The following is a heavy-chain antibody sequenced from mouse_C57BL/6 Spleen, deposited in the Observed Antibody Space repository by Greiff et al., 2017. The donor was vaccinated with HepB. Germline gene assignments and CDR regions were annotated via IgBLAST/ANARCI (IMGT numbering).Heavy chain of an antibody. CDR3: ARVANYYGSRENYFDY. CDR2: INYDGSST. CDR1: GFTFSDYY. V-gene: IGHV5-16*01. Sequence: EVKLVESEGGLVQPGSSMKLSCTASGFTFSDYYMAWVRQVPEKGLEWVANINYDGSSTYYLDSLKSRFIISRDNAKNILYLQMSSLQSEDTATYYCARVANYYGSRENYFDYWGQGTTLTVSS. J-gene: IGHJ2*01. D-gene: IGHD1-1*01.